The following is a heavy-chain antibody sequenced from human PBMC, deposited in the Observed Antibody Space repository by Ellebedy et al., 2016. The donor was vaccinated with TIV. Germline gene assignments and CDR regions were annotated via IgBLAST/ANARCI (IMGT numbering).Heavy chain of an antibody. CDR1: RISFSSYW. J-gene: IGHJ3*02. V-gene: IGHV3-7*03. D-gene: IGHD1-26*01. Sequence: GGSLRLSCAASRISFSSYWMTWVRQAPGKGLEWVANINRDGGETFYVDSVKGRFTISRDNAKSSLYLQMNSLRAEDTAVYYCATDGSYGDHSSPTHAFVTWGQGTMVIVSS. CDR3: ATDGSYGDHSSPTHAFVT. CDR2: INRDGGET.